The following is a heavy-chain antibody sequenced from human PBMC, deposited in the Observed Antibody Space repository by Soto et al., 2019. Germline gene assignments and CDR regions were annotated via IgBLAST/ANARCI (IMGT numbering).Heavy chain of an antibody. V-gene: IGHV4-39*01. J-gene: IGHJ5*02. Sequence: SETLSLTXTVSGGSISSSSYYWGWIRQPPGKGLEWIGSIYYSGSTYYNPSLKSRVTISVDTSKNQFSLKLSSVTAADTAVYYCARQGYPGIAAAGDNWFDPWGQGTLVTVSS. CDR2: IYYSGST. CDR3: ARQGYPGIAAAGDNWFDP. CDR1: GGSISSSSYY. D-gene: IGHD6-13*01.